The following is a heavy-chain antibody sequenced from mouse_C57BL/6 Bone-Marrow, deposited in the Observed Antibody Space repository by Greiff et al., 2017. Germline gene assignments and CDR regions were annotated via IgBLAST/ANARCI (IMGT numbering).Heavy chain of an antibody. D-gene: IGHD3-1*01. CDR2: IYPTSGRT. CDR1: GYTFTSYW. J-gene: IGHJ2*01. Sequence: QVQLKQPGAELVKPGASVKMSCKASGYTFTSYWITWVKQRPGQGLEWIGDIYPTSGRTNYNEKFKSKAILTGDTSSNTAYMQLSSLTSEDSAVFYCARSGPRGRSFDYWGQGTTLTVSS. V-gene: IGHV1-55*01. CDR3: ARSGPRGRSFDY.